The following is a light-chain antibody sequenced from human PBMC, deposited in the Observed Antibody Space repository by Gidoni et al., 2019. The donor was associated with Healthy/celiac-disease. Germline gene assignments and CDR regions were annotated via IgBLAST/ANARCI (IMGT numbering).Light chain of an antibody. CDR2: DVS. CDR3: SSYTSSSLMV. Sequence: QSALTQPASVSGSPGQSITISCTGTSSDVGGYNYVSWYQQQPGKAPKLMIYDVSHRPSGVSNRFSGSTSGNTASLTISGLQAEDEADYYCSSYTSSSLMVFGGGTKLTVL. CDR1: SSDVGGYNY. V-gene: IGLV2-14*01. J-gene: IGLJ2*01.